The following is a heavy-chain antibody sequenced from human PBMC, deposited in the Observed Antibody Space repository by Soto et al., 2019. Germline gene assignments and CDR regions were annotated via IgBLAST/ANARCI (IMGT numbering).Heavy chain of an antibody. CDR1: GGSFSGYY. D-gene: IGHD2-8*02. V-gene: IGHV4-34*01. CDR2: INHSGST. Sequence: SETLSLTCAVYGGSFSGYYWTWIRQPPGTGLEWIGEINHSGSTNYNPSLKSRVTISVDTSKNQFSLKLTSVTAADTAVYYCARDEFTGLFDYWGQGTLVTFSS. CDR3: ARDEFTGLFDY. J-gene: IGHJ4*02.